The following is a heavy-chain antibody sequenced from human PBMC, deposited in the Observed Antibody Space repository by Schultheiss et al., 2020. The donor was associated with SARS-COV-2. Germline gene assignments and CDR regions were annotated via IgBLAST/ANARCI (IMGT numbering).Heavy chain of an antibody. CDR2: ISSSSSYI. Sequence: GGSLRLSCAASGFTFSSYSMNWVRQAPGKGLEWVSYISSSSSYINYADSVKGRFTISRDNAKNSLYLQMSSLRADDTAVYYCARDSRSRAGYTEVFDFWGQGTLVTVSS. D-gene: IGHD5-24*01. J-gene: IGHJ4*02. CDR1: GFTFSSYS. V-gene: IGHV3-21*05. CDR3: ARDSRSRAGYTEVFDF.